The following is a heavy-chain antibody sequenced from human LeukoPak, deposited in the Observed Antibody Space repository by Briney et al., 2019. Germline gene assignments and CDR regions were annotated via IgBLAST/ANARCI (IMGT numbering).Heavy chain of an antibody. Sequence: ASVRVSCKASGYTFTGYYMHWVRQAPGQGLEWMGWINPYSGDTMYAQKFQGRVTMTRDTSISTAYMELNRLRSDDTAVYYCARTNGGYEYNWGQGTLVIVSS. CDR3: ARTNGGYEYN. J-gene: IGHJ4*02. CDR1: GYTFTGYY. CDR2: INPYSGDT. D-gene: IGHD5-12*01. V-gene: IGHV1-2*02.